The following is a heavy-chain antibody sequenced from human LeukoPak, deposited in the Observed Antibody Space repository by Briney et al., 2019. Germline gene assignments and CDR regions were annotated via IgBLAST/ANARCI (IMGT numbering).Heavy chain of an antibody. CDR3: ARDRPPPKYHDFWSGSRYYYYYMDV. J-gene: IGHJ6*03. CDR1: GFTFSNYW. Sequence: GGSLRLSCAASGFTFSNYWMNWVRQAPGKGLEWVASIKPDGGETYYADSVKGRFTISRDNAKNSLYLQMNSLRAEDTALYYCARDRPPPKYHDFWSGSRYYYYYMDVWGKGTTVTVSS. D-gene: IGHD3-3*01. V-gene: IGHV3-7*03. CDR2: IKPDGGET.